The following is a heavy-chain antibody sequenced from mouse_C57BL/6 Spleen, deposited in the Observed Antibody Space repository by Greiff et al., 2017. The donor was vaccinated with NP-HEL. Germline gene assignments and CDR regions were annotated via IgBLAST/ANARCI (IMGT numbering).Heavy chain of an antibody. CDR2: IDPETGGT. Sequence: VKLMESGAELVRPGASVTLSCKASGYTFTDYEMHWVKQTPVHGLEWIGAIDPETGGTAYNQKFKGKAILTADKSSSTAYMELRSLTSEDSAVYYCTRYWFAYWGQGTLVTVSA. J-gene: IGHJ3*01. CDR1: GYTFTDYE. CDR3: TRYWFAY. V-gene: IGHV1-15*01.